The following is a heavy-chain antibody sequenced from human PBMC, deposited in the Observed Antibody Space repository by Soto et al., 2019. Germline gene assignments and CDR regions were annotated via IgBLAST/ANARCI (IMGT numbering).Heavy chain of an antibody. Sequence: GGSLRRSCVASGFTFSNYAMIWVRQAPGKGLEWVSGISASGRDTYYADSVKDRFTISRDSFKNTLYLQMNSLRAEDTGTYYCAKGKTSGWYYFDYWGQGALVTVSS. CDR3: AKGKTSGWYYFDY. D-gene: IGHD6-19*01. J-gene: IGHJ4*02. CDR1: GFTFSNYA. CDR2: ISASGRDT. V-gene: IGHV3-23*01.